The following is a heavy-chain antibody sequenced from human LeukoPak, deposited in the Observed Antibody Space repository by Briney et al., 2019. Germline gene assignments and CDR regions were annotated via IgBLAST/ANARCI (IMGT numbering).Heavy chain of an antibody. CDR1: GGSISSYSYY. D-gene: IGHD1-14*01. CDR2: IYYSGST. V-gene: IGHV4-39*01. Sequence: SETLSLTCTVSGGSISSYSYYWGWIRQPPGKGLEWIGSIYYSGSTYYNPSLKSRVTISVDTSKNQFSLKLSSATAADTTVYYCARLAGLHREYFDYWGQGTLVTVSS. J-gene: IGHJ4*02. CDR3: ARLAGLHREYFDY.